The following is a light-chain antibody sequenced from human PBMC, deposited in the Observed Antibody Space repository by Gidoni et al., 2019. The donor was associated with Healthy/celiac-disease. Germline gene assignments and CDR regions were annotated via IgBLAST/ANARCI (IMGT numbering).Light chain of an antibody. V-gene: IGKV3-20*01. Sequence: EILFLLSPRTLSLSPWERATLSCRASQSVSSSYLAWYQQKPGQAPRLLIYGASSRATGIPDRFSGSGSGTDFTLTISRLEPEDFAVYYCQQYGSSRLTFGGXTKVEIK. J-gene: IGKJ4*01. CDR1: QSVSSSY. CDR2: GAS. CDR3: QQYGSSRLT.